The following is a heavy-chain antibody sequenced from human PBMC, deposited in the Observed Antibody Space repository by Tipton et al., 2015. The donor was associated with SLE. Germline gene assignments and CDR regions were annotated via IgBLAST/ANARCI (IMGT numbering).Heavy chain of an antibody. CDR1: GGSISSYY. CDR3: ARGGPRGFDY. Sequence: TLSLTCTVSGGSISSYYWSWIRQPPGKGLEWIGEINHSGSTNYNPSLKSRVTISVDTSKNQFSLKLSSVTAADTAVYYCARGGPRGFDYWGQGTLVTVSS. CDR2: INHSGST. D-gene: IGHD3-10*01. V-gene: IGHV4-34*01. J-gene: IGHJ4*02.